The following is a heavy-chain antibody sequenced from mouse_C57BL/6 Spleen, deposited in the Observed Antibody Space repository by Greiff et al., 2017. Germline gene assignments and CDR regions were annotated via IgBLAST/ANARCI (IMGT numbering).Heavy chain of an antibody. V-gene: IGHV1-22*01. CDR3: ARSGYYGSRYFDC. Sequence: VQLQQSGPELVKPGASVKMSCKASGYTFTDYNMHWVKQSHGKSLEWIGYINPNNGGTSYNQKFKGKATLPVNKSSSTAYMELRSLTSEDSAVYYCARSGYYGSRYFDCWGQGTTLTVSS. J-gene: IGHJ2*01. CDR2: INPNNGGT. CDR1: GYTFTDYN. D-gene: IGHD1-1*01.